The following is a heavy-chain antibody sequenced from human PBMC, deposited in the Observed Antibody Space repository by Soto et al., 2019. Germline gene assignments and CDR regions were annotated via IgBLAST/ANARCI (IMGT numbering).Heavy chain of an antibody. CDR1: GFNFGVFG. CDR2: ISYDGRNK. Sequence: GGSLRLSCAASGFNFGVFGMHWVRQAPGKGLEWVSVISYDGRNKYYTDSVKGRFTISRDDSKNTLFLQMNSLTTEDTAVYYCARDFLSGKPWGQGTLVTVSS. J-gene: IGHJ5*02. D-gene: IGHD3-10*01. V-gene: IGHV3-30*03. CDR3: ARDFLSGKP.